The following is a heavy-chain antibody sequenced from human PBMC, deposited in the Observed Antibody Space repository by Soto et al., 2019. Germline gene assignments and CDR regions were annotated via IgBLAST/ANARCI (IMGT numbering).Heavy chain of an antibody. CDR1: GGSISSSSYY. CDR3: ASIVWFGELPKRAGDFDY. D-gene: IGHD3-10*01. CDR2: IYYSGST. V-gene: IGHV4-39*01. J-gene: IGHJ4*02. Sequence: SETLSLTCTVSGGSISSSSYYWGWIRQPPGKGLEWIGSIYYSGSTYYNPSLKSRVTISVDTSKNQFSLKLSSVTAADTAVYYCASIVWFGELPKRAGDFDYWGQGTLVTVSS.